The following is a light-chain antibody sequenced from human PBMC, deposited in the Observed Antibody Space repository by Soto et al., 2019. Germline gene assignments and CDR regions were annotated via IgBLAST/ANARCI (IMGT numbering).Light chain of an antibody. CDR2: DVT. J-gene: IGLJ3*02. CDR3: CSYAGASSSLL. V-gene: IGLV2-11*01. Sequence: QSALTQPRSVSGSPGQSATISCTGSSRDIGSYNFVSWFQQDPGKAPKLIIXDVTKRPSGVPDRFSASKSGNTASLTISGLQAEDEADYYCCSYAGASSSLLFGGGTKVTVL. CDR1: SRDIGSYNF.